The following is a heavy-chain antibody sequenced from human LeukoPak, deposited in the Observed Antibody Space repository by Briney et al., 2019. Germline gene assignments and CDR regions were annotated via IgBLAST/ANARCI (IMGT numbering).Heavy chain of an antibody. Sequence: GGSPRLSCAASGFTFSSYAMSWVRQAPGKGLEWVGRIKSKTDGGTTDYAAPVKGRFSISRDDSKNTLYLQMNSLKIEDTAVYYCTTDSPLVVVVAATKNWFDPWGQGTLVTVSS. D-gene: IGHD2-15*01. V-gene: IGHV3-15*01. J-gene: IGHJ5*02. CDR1: GFTFSSYA. CDR2: IKSKTDGGTT. CDR3: TTDSPLVVVVAATKNWFDP.